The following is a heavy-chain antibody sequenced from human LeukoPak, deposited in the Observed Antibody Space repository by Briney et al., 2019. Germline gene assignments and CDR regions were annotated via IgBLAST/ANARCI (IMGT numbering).Heavy chain of an antibody. J-gene: IGHJ5*02. D-gene: IGHD3-10*01. CDR2: ISGSGGST. CDR1: GFTFSNYA. V-gene: IGHV3-23*01. CDR3: AMDPGSGVRGWSDP. Sequence: GGSLRLSCAASGFTFSNYAMSWVRQAPGKGLEWVSAISGSGGSTYYADSAKGRFTISRDSSKNTLNLQMNSLRAEDTAVYYCAMDPGSGVRGWSDPWGQGTLVTVSS.